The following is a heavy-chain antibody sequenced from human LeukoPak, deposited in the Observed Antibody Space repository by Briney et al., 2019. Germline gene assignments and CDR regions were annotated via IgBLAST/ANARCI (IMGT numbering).Heavy chain of an antibody. V-gene: IGHV5-51*01. CDR3: AGGSGYEY. CDR2: VYLSDSDT. Sequence: GESLKISCKVPGYSLRNYWIAWVRQLPGKGLEWMRIVYLSDSDTRYSPSFQGQVTISADKSIRTAYLQWSSLKASDTAIYYCAGGSGYEYWGQGTLVTVSS. D-gene: IGHD5-12*01. J-gene: IGHJ4*02. CDR1: GYSLRNYW.